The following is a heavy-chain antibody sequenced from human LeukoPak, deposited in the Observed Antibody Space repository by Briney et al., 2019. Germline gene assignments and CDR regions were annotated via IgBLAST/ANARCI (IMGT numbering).Heavy chain of an antibody. CDR2: IYTSGST. CDR3: ARELRLYCSTTSCQNWFDP. Sequence: SETLSLTCTVSGGSISSYYWSWIRQPAGKGLEWIGRIYTSGSTNYNPSLKSRVTISGDTSKNQFSLKLSSVTAADTAMYYCARELRLYCSTTSCQNWFDPWGQGTLVTVSS. CDR1: GGSISSYY. V-gene: IGHV4-4*07. D-gene: IGHD2-2*01. J-gene: IGHJ5*02.